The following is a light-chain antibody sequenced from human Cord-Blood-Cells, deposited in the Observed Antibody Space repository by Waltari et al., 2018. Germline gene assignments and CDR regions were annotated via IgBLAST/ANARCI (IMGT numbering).Light chain of an antibody. V-gene: IGKV1-39*01. CDR2: AAS. Sequence: IQMTQSPPSLSASVRDRVTITCRASQSISSYLNWYQQKPGKAPKLLIYAASSLQSGVPSRFSGSGSGTDFTLTISSLQPEDFATYYCQQSYSTPRTFGGGTKVEIK. J-gene: IGKJ4*01. CDR3: QQSYSTPRT. CDR1: QSISSY.